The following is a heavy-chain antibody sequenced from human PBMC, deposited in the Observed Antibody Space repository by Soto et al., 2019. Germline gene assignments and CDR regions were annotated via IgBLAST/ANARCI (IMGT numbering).Heavy chain of an antibody. D-gene: IGHD3-9*01. Sequence: QGQLVQSGAEVKKPGASVKVSCKASGYTFTSYGITWVRQAPGQGLEWMGWISAYNGKTDYEQNFQGRVTMTTDTSTSTAYMELRSLRSDDTAVYYCARPQNILTGNYTNWFDPWGQGTLVTVSS. J-gene: IGHJ5*02. CDR1: GYTFTSYG. V-gene: IGHV1-18*01. CDR3: ARPQNILTGNYTNWFDP. CDR2: ISAYNGKT.